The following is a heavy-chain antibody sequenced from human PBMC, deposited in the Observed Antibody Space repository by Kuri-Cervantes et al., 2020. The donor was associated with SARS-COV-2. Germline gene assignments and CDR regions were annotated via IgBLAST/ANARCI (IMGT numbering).Heavy chain of an antibody. V-gene: IGHV1-18*01. D-gene: IGHD5-18*01. Sequence: GGSLRLSCKASGYTFTSYGISWVRQAPGQGLEWMGWISAYNGNTNYAQKLQGRVTMTTDTSTSTAYMELRSLRSDDTAVYYCARDAWTAMVNYYYYGMDVWGQGTTVTVSS. J-gene: IGHJ6*02. CDR1: GYTFTSYG. CDR3: ARDAWTAMVNYYYYGMDV. CDR2: ISAYNGNT.